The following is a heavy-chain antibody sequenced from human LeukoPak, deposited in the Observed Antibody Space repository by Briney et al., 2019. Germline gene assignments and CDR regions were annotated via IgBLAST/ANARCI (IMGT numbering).Heavy chain of an antibody. D-gene: IGHD4-17*01. CDR3: ARDVHDYGDYSFDY. CDR1: GYTFTGYY. V-gene: IGHV1-2*02. Sequence: VASVKVSCKASGYTFTGYYMHWVRQAPGQGLEWMGWINPNSGGTNYAQKFQGRVTMTRDTSISTAYMELSRLRSDDTAVYYCARDVHDYGDYSFDYWGQGTLVTVSS. CDR2: INPNSGGT. J-gene: IGHJ4*02.